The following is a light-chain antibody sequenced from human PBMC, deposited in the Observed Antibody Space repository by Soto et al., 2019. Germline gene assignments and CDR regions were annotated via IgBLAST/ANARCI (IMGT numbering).Light chain of an antibody. CDR1: QYISSY. Sequence: DIQMTQSPSSLSASVGDRVTITCRASQYISSYLNWYQRKPGKAPKVLIYAASTLQSGVPSRFSGSGSGTDFPLTISNLQPEDFATYYCQQSYSNVALTFGGGTKVDIK. J-gene: IGKJ4*01. CDR3: QQSYSNVALT. CDR2: AAS. V-gene: IGKV1-39*01.